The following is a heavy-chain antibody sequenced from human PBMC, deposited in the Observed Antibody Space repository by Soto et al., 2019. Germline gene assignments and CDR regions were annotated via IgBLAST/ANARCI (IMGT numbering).Heavy chain of an antibody. CDR3: XXXXXXXXXXX. V-gene: IGHV5-10-1*01. CDR2: IDPSDSYT. Sequence: EVQLVQSGAEVKKPGESLRISCKGSGYSFTSYWISWVRQMPGKGLEWMGRIDPSDSYTNYSPSFQGHVTISADKSIXXXYXXXXXXXXXXXXXXXXXXXXXXXXXXXWXQGTLVTVSS. CDR1: GYSFTSYW. J-gene: IGHJ4*02.